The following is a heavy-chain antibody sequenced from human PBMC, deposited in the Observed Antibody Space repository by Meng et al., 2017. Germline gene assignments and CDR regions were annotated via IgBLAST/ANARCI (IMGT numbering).Heavy chain of an antibody. CDR2: IIPIFGTA. V-gene: IGHV1-69*05. D-gene: IGHD6-19*01. J-gene: IGHJ5*02. CDR1: GGTFSSYA. Sequence: QVQVVQCGAEVKKRGSSVKGTCKASGGTFSSYAISWVRQAPGQGLEWRGGIIPIFGTANYAQKFQGRVTITTDESTSTAYMELSSLRSEDTAVYYCASTIAVAGTGWFDPWGQGTLVTVSS. CDR3: ASTIAVAGTGWFDP.